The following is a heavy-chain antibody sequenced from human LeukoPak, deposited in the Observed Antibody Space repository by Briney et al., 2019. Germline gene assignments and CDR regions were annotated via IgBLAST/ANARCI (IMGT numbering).Heavy chain of an antibody. CDR1: GFTFSSYW. Sequence: GGSLRLSCAASGFTFSSYWMSWVRQAPGKGLEWVANIKQDGSEKYYVDSVKGRFTISRDNAKNSLYLQMNSLRAEDTAVYYCARAPHKTQRWLQDFDYWGQGTLVTVSS. J-gene: IGHJ4*02. D-gene: IGHD5-12*01. V-gene: IGHV3-7*01. CDR2: IKQDGSEK. CDR3: ARAPHKTQRWLQDFDY.